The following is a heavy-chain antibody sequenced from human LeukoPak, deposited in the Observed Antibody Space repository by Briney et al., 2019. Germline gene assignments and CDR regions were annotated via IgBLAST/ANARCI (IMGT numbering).Heavy chain of an antibody. J-gene: IGHJ3*02. D-gene: IGHD3-3*01. CDR1: GFTVSSNY. CDR3: AREITRFGVGGQGPIDI. Sequence: GGSLRLSCAASGFTVSSNYMSWVRQAPGKGLEWLSHISGSGDMTYYADSVKGRYTISRDNAKNSVFLQMNSLRVDDTATYYCAREITRFGVGGQGPIDIWGQGTRVTVSS. V-gene: IGHV3-11*04. CDR2: ISGSGDMT.